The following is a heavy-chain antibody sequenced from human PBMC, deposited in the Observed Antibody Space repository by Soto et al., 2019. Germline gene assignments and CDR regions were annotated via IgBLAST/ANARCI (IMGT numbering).Heavy chain of an antibody. CDR2: ISHSGDT. D-gene: IGHD3-10*01. Sequence: SETLSLACTVSGGSISSNNYYWGWILQPPGKGLQWILGISHSGDTYYNPSLKNRVTMSVDRSKIQFSLKLRSVTAADTGVYYCARHRSEETVPYALDYWGQGALVTVSS. J-gene: IGHJ4*02. CDR3: ARHRSEETVPYALDY. V-gene: IGHV4-39*01. CDR1: GGSISSNNYY.